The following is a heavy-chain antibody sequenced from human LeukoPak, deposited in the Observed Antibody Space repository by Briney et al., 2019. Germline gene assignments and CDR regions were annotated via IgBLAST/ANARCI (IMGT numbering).Heavy chain of an antibody. CDR2: IYYSGST. CDR3: ARYTVTTFLYRND. CDR1: GGSISSRSYY. Sequence: SETLSLTCTVSGGSISSRSYYWGWIRQPPGKGLEWIGSIYYSGSTYYNPSLKSRVTISVDTSKNQFSLKLSSVTAADTAVYYCARYTVTTFLYRNDWGQGTLVTVSS. D-gene: IGHD4-17*01. V-gene: IGHV4-39*01. J-gene: IGHJ4*02.